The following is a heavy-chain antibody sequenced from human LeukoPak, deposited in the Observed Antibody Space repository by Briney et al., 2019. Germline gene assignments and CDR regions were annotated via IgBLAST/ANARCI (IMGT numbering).Heavy chain of an antibody. CDR2: IRYDGSNK. CDR1: GFTFSSYG. Sequence: GGSLRLSCAASGFTFSSYGMHWVRQAPGKGLEWVAFIRYDGSNKYYADSVKGRFTISRDNSKNTLYLQMNSLRAEDTAVYYCAKENFYGSGSYYISYYYYYMDVWGKGTTVTISS. V-gene: IGHV3-30*02. J-gene: IGHJ6*03. CDR3: AKENFYGSGSYYISYYYYYMDV. D-gene: IGHD3-10*01.